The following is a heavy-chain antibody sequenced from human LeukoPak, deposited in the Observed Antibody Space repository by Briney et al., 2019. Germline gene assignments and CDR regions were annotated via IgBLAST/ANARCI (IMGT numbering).Heavy chain of an antibody. D-gene: IGHD4-17*01. CDR3: ARARWTSTVTTYYLDY. Sequence: GASVKVSCKASGYIFSDYAIQWVRQAPGQGLEWMGWINAGNGKTKYSQKFQGRATITRDTSTSTAYMELSGLRSEDTAVYYCARARWTSTVTTYYLDYWGQGTLVTVSS. CDR1: GYIFSDYA. V-gene: IGHV1-3*01. J-gene: IGHJ4*02. CDR2: INAGNGKT.